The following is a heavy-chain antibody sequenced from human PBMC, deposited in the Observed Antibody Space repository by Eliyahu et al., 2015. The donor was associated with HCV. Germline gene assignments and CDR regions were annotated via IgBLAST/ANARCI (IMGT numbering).Heavy chain of an antibody. CDR1: GFTFSDYS. D-gene: IGHD2-8*02. J-gene: IGHJ4*02. Sequence: EVQLVESGGGLVKPGGSLRLSCAASGFTFSDYSMNWVRQAPGKGLEWVSSISASSTYIHYADSMKGRFTISRDNAKNSLYLQLSSLSAEDTAVYYCAREGLAVSGTIHFDYWGLGTLVTVSS. CDR3: AREGLAVSGTIHFDY. CDR2: ISASSTYI. V-gene: IGHV3-21*01.